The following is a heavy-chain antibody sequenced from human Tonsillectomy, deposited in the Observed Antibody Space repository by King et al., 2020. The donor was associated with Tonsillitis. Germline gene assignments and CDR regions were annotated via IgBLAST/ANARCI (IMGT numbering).Heavy chain of an antibody. CDR1: GFTFNDYD. V-gene: IGHV3-23*04. Sequence: VQLVESGGGLAQPGGSLRLSCAASGFTFNDYDMNWVRQAPGKGLEWVSTISTSGASTYLADSVRGRFTVSRDNSNNTLYLHINSLRAEDTAVYYCAKARAYGNLGFDSWGQGTLVTVSS. CDR2: ISTSGAST. J-gene: IGHJ4*02. CDR3: AKARAYGNLGFDS. D-gene: IGHD5-12*01.